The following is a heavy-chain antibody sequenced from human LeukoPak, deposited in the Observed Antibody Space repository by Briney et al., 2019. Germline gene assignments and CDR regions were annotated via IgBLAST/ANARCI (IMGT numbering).Heavy chain of an antibody. CDR3: ARDAGLSFRWYFDY. CDR2: VSFDGTIE. V-gene: IGHV3-30-3*01. CDR1: GFTFSNYA. Sequence: GGSLRLSCAVSGFTFSNYAMHWARQAPGKGLEWVAVVSFDGTIEYYAESVKGRFTISRDNSKNTLYLQMNSLRTEDTALYYCARDAGLSFRWYFDYWGQGTLVTVPS. J-gene: IGHJ4*02. D-gene: IGHD2-21*02.